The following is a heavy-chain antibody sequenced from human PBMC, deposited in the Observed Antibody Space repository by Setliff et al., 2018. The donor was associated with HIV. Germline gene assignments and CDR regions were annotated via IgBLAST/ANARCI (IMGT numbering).Heavy chain of an antibody. V-gene: IGHV4-39*01. J-gene: IGHJ6*02. Sequence: SETLSLTCTVSGDSISGSSYYWGWIRQSPGRELEWLGSVYFSGTTYYNPSLKSRVKVSVNMSQNQFSLKVTSVTAADTAVYYCARRSIVGSTRGYYYYALDVWGQGTTVTVSS. CDR1: GDSISGSSYY. CDR2: VYFSGTT. CDR3: ARRSIVGSTRGYYYYALDV. D-gene: IGHD1-26*01.